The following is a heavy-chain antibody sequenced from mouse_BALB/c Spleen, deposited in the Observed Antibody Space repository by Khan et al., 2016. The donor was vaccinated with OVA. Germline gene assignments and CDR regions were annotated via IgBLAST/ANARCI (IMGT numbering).Heavy chain of an antibody. Sequence: EVELVESGGDLVKPGGSLRLSCAASGFTFSTHGMSWVRQFPDNRLEWVATYNIDGYYTYYPDTVQVRFHISRNNAENALSLQMSSLKCEDTAIYYCASHLTGSFAYWGQATLVTV. D-gene: IGHD4-1*01. CDR1: GFTFSTHG. J-gene: IGHJ3*01. CDR2: YNIDGYYT. V-gene: IGHV5-6*01. CDR3: ASHLTGSFAY.